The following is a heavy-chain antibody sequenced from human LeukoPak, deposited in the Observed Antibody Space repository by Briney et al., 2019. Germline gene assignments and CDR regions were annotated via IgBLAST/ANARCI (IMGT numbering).Heavy chain of an antibody. Sequence: SETLSLTCTVSGGSISSGSYYWSWIRQPAGKGLEWIGRIYTSGSTNYNPSLRSRVTISVDTSKNQFSLKLSSVTAADTAVYYCAREASGLEYCTNGVCLHEDWFDPWGQGTLVTVSS. CDR1: GGSISSGSYY. CDR3: AREASGLEYCTNGVCLHEDWFDP. CDR2: IYTSGST. J-gene: IGHJ5*02. D-gene: IGHD2-8*01. V-gene: IGHV4-61*02.